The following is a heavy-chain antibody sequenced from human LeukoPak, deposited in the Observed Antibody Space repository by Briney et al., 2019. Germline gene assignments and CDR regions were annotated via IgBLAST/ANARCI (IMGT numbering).Heavy chain of an antibody. CDR2: IYHSGIT. J-gene: IGHJ4*02. V-gene: IGHV4-38-2*02. CDR3: ARASGYDSCFDY. CDR1: GYSIRSGFY. D-gene: IGHD5-12*01. Sequence: PSETLSLICTVSGYSIRSGFYWGWIRQPPGKGLEWIGNIYHSGITYSTPSLKSRVTISVDTSKNQFYLKLSSVTAADTAVYYCARASGYDSCFDYWGQGTLVTVSS.